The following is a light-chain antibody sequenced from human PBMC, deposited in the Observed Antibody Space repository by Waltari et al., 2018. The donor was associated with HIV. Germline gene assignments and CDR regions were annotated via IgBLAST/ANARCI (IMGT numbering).Light chain of an antibody. CDR1: NSNIRSNT. CDR2: TNS. V-gene: IGLV1-44*01. J-gene: IGLJ3*02. CDR3: AAWDDSLNGVV. Sequence: QSVLTQPPSASGTPGQRVTISCSGSNSNIRSNTVNWYQQLPGTAPKLLIYTNSRRPSGCPGRCSGAKSGTSSSLASSRLQSEDEADYYCAAWDDSLNGVVFGGGTRLTVL.